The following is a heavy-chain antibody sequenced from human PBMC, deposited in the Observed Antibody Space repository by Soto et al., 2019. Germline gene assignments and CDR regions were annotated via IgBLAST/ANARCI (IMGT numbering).Heavy chain of an antibody. J-gene: IGHJ4*02. Sequence: EVQLVESGGGLVKPGGSLRLSCAASGFTFSSYSMNWVRQAPGKGLEWVSSISSSSSYIYYADSVEGRFTISRDNAKNSLYLQMNSLRAEDTAVYYCARDYYYDSSGYYAGFDYWGQGTLVTVSS. CDR1: GFTFSSYS. CDR3: ARDYYYDSSGYYAGFDY. D-gene: IGHD3-22*01. V-gene: IGHV3-21*01. CDR2: ISSSSSYI.